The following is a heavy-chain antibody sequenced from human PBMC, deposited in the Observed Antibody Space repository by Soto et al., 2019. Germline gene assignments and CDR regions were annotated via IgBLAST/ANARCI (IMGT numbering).Heavy chain of an antibody. CDR2: ISSSGSII. CDR1: GFTFSSYE. CDR3: AREFSSGVY. D-gene: IGHD6-19*01. Sequence: EVQLVESGGGLVQPGGSLRLSCAASGFTFSSYEMNWVRQAPGKGLEWISYISSSGSIIYYADSVKGRFTISRDNAKNSLDLQMNSLRAGNTAVYYCAREFSSGVYWGQGTLVTVSS. J-gene: IGHJ4*02. V-gene: IGHV3-48*03.